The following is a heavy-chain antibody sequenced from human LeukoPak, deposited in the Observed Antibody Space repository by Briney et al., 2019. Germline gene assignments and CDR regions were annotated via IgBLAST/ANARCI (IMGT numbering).Heavy chain of an antibody. CDR2: IIPIFGTA. D-gene: IGHD6-6*01. J-gene: IGHJ4*02. CDR3: ARDLAYSSSGYYFVY. CDR1: RGTFSSYA. Sequence: AASVKVSCKASRGTFSSYAISWVRQAPGQGLEWMGGIIPIFGTANYAQKFQGRVTITTDESTSTAYMELSSLRSEDTAVYYCARDLAYSSSGYYFVYWGQGTPVTVSS. V-gene: IGHV1-69*05.